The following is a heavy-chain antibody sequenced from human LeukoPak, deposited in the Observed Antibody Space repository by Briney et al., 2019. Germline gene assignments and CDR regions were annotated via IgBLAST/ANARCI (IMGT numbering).Heavy chain of an antibody. CDR2: IYYSGST. J-gene: IGHJ4*02. Sequence: PSETLSLTCTVSGGSISSSSYYWGWIRQPPGKGLEWIGSIYYSGSTYYNPSLKSRVTISVDTSKNQFSLKLNSVTAADTAVYYCARVWAWELDSALFDYWGQGTLVTVSS. V-gene: IGHV4-39*07. D-gene: IGHD1-26*01. CDR3: ARVWAWELDSALFDY. CDR1: GGSISSSSYY.